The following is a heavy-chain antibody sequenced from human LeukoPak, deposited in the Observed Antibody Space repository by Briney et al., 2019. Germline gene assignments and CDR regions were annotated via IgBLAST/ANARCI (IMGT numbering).Heavy chain of an antibody. CDR3: ARDRDSSSWSATLDY. Sequence: GGTLRLSCAASGFTFSSYAMSWVRQAPGKGLEWVSSISSSSSTYIYYADSVKGRFTISRDNAKNSLYLQMNSLRTEDTAVYNCARDRDSSSWSATLDYWGQGTLVTVSS. D-gene: IGHD6-13*01. V-gene: IGHV3-21*01. CDR1: GFTFSSYA. CDR2: ISSSSSTYI. J-gene: IGHJ4*02.